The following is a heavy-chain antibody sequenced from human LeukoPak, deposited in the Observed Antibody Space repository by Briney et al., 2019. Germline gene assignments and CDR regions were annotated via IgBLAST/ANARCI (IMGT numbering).Heavy chain of an antibody. CDR2: IYSSGST. Sequence: SETLSLTCTVSGGSISSGSYYWSWIRQPPGKGLEWIGRIYSSGSTNYNPSLKSRVTISVDTSKNQFSLKLSSVTAADTAVYYCARHHRPPLPLIYGSGSYLSRPFDYRGQGTLVTVSS. CDR3: ARHHRPPLPLIYGSGSYLSRPFDY. J-gene: IGHJ4*02. CDR1: GGSISSGSYY. V-gene: IGHV4-61*02. D-gene: IGHD3-10*01.